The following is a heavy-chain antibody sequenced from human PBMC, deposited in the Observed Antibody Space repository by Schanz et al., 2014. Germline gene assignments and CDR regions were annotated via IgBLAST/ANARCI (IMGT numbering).Heavy chain of an antibody. J-gene: IGHJ4*02. D-gene: IGHD2-15*01. CDR3: PRGSLAGYVALLMAANDY. CDR1: GYPFTNYY. Sequence: QVHLEQSGPEVKKPGASVKLSCRASGYPFTNYYIHWVRQAPGQGLEWMGIVNPGGGSTSVAQRFQTRVTLTRDTSTGTAYLGLTRLRFEDTAVYYCPRGSLAGYVALLMAANDYWGQGTLLTVSS. V-gene: IGHV1-46*01. CDR2: VNPGGGST.